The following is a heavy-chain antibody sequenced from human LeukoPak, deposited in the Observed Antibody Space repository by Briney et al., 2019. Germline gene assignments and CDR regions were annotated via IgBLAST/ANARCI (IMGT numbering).Heavy chain of an antibody. CDR1: GGSISSYY. Sequence: SETLSLTCTVSGGSISSYYWSWIRQPPGKGLEWIGYIYYSGSTNYNPSLKSRVTISVDTSKNQFSLKLGSVTAADTAVYYCARDYDFWSGYYRTLDYWGQGTLVTVSS. V-gene: IGHV4-59*12. D-gene: IGHD3-3*01. CDR2: IYYSGST. CDR3: ARDYDFWSGYYRTLDY. J-gene: IGHJ4*02.